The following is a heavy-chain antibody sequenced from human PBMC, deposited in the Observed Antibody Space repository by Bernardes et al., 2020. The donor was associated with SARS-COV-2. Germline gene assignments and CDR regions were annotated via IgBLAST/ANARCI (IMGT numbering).Heavy chain of an antibody. V-gene: IGHV3-23*01. Sequence: GVSLRLSCEVFGFICSTAAVSWVRQAPGKGLEWVSGISIGGTNTYYADSVMGRFTISGDYSKNTLYLQMNSLSAEDTGIYYCAKEVPANDYWGQGTLVTVSS. D-gene: IGHD2-2*01. CDR1: GFICSTAA. J-gene: IGHJ4*02. CDR3: AKEVPANDY. CDR2: ISIGGTNT.